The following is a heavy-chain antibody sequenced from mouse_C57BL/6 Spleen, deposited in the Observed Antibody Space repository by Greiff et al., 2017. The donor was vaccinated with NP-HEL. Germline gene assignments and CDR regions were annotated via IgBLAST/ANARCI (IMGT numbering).Heavy chain of an antibody. V-gene: IGHV1-50*01. J-gene: IGHJ2*01. CDR3: ARERLRQGFDY. D-gene: IGHD2-4*01. CDR2: IDPSDSYT. Sequence: QVQLQQPGAELVKPGASVKLSCKASGYTFTSYWMQWVKQRPGQGLEWIGEIDPSDSYTNYNQKFKGKATLTVDTSSSTAYMQLSSLTSEDSAVYYCARERLRQGFDYWGQGTTLTVSS. CDR1: GYTFTSYW.